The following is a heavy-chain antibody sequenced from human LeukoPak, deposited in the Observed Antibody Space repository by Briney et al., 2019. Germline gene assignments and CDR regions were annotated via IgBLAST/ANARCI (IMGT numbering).Heavy chain of an antibody. D-gene: IGHD3-3*01. CDR3: ARGGITIFGVVPVDY. Sequence: ASVKVPCKASGYTFTSYDINWVRQATGQGLEWMGWMNPNSGNTGYAQKFQGRVTMTRNTSISTAYMELSSLRSEDTAVYYCARGGITIFGVVPVDYWGQGTLVTVSS. CDR1: GYTFTSYD. J-gene: IGHJ4*02. V-gene: IGHV1-8*01. CDR2: MNPNSGNT.